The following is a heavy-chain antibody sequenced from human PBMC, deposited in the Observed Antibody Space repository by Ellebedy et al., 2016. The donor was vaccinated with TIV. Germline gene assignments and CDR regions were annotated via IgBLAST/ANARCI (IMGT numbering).Heavy chain of an antibody. V-gene: IGHV3-48*02. CDR1: GFTFSSFS. J-gene: IGHJ4*02. CDR3: ARGNSWSAFDS. Sequence: GESLKISCTASGFTFSSFSMNWVRQAPGKGLEWLSYIGTTTGSISYADSAKGRFTISRDNAKNSLFLQMNSLRDEDTAVYYCARGNSWSAFDSWGQGTLVIVSS. D-gene: IGHD6-13*01. CDR2: IGTTTGSI.